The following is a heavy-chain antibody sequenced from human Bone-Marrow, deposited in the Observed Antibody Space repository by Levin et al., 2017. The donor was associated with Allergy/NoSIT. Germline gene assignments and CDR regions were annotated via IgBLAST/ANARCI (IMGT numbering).Heavy chain of an antibody. Sequence: LSLPCAASGFTFRTFGVNWVRQIPGKGLEWVASISSGGNDIYYADSVKGRFTISRDNVKHSLYLQMNSLRAEDTAVYYCARDRTFGILRNYGLGVWGQGTTVTVSS. CDR1: GFTFRTFG. V-gene: IGHV3-21*01. CDR3: ARDRTFGILRNYGLGV. D-gene: IGHD3-16*01. CDR2: ISSGGNDI. J-gene: IGHJ6*02.